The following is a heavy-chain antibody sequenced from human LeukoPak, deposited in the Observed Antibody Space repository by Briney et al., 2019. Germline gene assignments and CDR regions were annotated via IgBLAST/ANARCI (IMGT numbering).Heavy chain of an antibody. CDR1: GGSFSGYY. J-gene: IGHJ5*02. V-gene: IGHV4-34*01. CDR2: INHSGST. D-gene: IGHD3-3*01. CDR3: ARGRDITIFGVVILYNWFDP. Sequence: SETLSLTCAVYGGSFSGYYWSWIRQPPGKGREWIGEINHSGSTNYNPSLKSRVTISVDTSKNQFSLKLSSVTAADTAVYYCARGRDITIFGVVILYNWFDPWGQGTLVTVSS.